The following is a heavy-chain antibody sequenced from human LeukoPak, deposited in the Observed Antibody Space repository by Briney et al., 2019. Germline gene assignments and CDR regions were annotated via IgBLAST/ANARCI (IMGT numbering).Heavy chain of an antibody. CDR2: IWYDGSNK. Sequence: GRSLRLSCAASGFTFSSYGMHWVRQAPGKGLEWVAVIWYDGSNKYYADSVKGRFTISRDNSKNTLYLQMNSLRAEDTAVYYCARSDAAVVAAYYFDYWGQGTLVTVSS. V-gene: IGHV3-33*01. J-gene: IGHJ4*02. CDR3: ARSDAAVVAAYYFDY. CDR1: GFTFSSYG. D-gene: IGHD3-22*01.